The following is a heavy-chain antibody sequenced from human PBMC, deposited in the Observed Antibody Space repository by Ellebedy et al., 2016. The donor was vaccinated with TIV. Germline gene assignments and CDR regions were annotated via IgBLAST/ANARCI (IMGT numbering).Heavy chain of an antibody. V-gene: IGHV3-74*01. J-gene: IGHJ5*02. CDR2: INSDGSST. Sequence: GESLKISXEASGFTFNKYWMHWVRQAPRKGLVWVSRINSDGSSTNYADSVKGRFTIARDNAKNTLYVQMNSLRAEDTAVYYCARAPGEWLLKNGFDPWGQGTLVTVSS. CDR1: GFTFNKYW. CDR3: ARAPGEWLLKNGFDP. D-gene: IGHD3-3*01.